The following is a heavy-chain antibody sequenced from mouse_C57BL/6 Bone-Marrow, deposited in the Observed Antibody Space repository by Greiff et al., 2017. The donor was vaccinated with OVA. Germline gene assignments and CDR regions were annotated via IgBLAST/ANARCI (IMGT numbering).Heavy chain of an antibody. CDR2: ISDGGSYT. CDR3: ARFRWLLRGMDY. J-gene: IGHJ4*01. Sequence: EVKLMESGGGLVKPGGSLKLSCAASGFTFSSYAMSWVRQTPEKRLEWVATISDGGSYTYYPDNVKGRFTISRDNAKNNLYLQMSHLKSEDTAMYYCARFRWLLRGMDYWGQGTSVTVSS. V-gene: IGHV5-4*03. CDR1: GFTFSSYA. D-gene: IGHD2-3*01.